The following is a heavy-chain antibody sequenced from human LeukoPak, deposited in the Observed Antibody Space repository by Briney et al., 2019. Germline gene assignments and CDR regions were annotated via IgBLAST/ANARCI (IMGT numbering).Heavy chain of an antibody. CDR2: IYYSGST. CDR1: GGSISSSSYY. J-gene: IGHJ5*02. V-gene: IGHV4-39*01. D-gene: IGHD5-12*01. CDR3: ARHPTGVATISP. Sequence: SETLSLTCTVSGGSISSSSYYWGWIRQPPGKGLEWIGSIYYSGSTYYNPSLKSRVTISVDTSKNQFSLKLSSVAAADTAVYYCARHPTGVATISPWGQGTVVTVSS.